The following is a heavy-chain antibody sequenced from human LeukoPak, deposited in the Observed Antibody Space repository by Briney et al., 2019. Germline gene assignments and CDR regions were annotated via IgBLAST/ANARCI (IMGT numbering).Heavy chain of an antibody. CDR2: IIPILGIA. CDR1: GGTFSSYA. V-gene: IGHV1-69*04. D-gene: IGHD1-26*01. CDR3: ARSSGGSYYGYFDY. J-gene: IGHJ4*02. Sequence: ASVKVSCKASGGTFSSYAISWVRQAPGQGLEWMGRIIPILGIANYAQEFQGRVTITADKSTSTAYMELSSLRSEDTAVYYCARSSGGSYYGYFDYWGQGTLVTVSS.